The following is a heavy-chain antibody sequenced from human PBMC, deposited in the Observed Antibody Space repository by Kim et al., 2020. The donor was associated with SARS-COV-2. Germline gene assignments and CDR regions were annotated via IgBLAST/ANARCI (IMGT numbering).Heavy chain of an antibody. Sequence: GGSLRLYCAVSGFTFTKVRMSWVRQAPGKGLEWVGRINSKVDGETTDYAASVKGRVSISRDEAKNTLYLQMTSLKIEDTAVYYCTTHRVVAGLFDYWGQGTLITVSS. D-gene: IGHD6-19*01. CDR1: GFTFTKVR. CDR2: INSKVDGETT. V-gene: IGHV3-15*01. CDR3: TTHRVVAGLFDY. J-gene: IGHJ4*02.